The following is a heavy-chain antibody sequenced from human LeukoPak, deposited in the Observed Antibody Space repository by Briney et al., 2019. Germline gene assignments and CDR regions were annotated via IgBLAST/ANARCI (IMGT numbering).Heavy chain of an antibody. D-gene: IGHD2-2*01. J-gene: IGHJ3*02. CDR3: AVDCSSPSCYGQSAFDI. CDR1: GFTFSSYW. V-gene: IGHV3-74*01. CDR2: INSDGSST. Sequence: GGSLRLSCAASGFTFSSYWMHWVRQAPGKGLVWVSRINSDGSSTIYADSVKGRFTTSRDNSRNTLFLQLNNLRADDTAIYYCAVDCSSPSCYGQSAFDIWGQGTMVTVSS.